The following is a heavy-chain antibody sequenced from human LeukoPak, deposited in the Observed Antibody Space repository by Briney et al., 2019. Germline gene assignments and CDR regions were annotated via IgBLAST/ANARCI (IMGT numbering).Heavy chain of an antibody. V-gene: IGHV3-23*01. CDR2: ISGSGGST. CDR1: GFTFSSYA. Sequence: TGGSLRLSCAASGFTFSSYAMSWVRQAPGKGLEWVSAISGSGGSTYYADSVKGRFTISRDNSKNTLYLQMNSLRAEDTAVYYCAREVSIVVVPAAPPSYMDVWGKGTTVTVSS. D-gene: IGHD2-2*01. J-gene: IGHJ6*03. CDR3: AREVSIVVVPAAPPSYMDV.